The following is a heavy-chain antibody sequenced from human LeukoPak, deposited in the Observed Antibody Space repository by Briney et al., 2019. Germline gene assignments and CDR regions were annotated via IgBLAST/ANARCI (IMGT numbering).Heavy chain of an antibody. J-gene: IGHJ4*02. CDR3: AKTALAGLYFFDY. Sequence: GGSLRLSCAASGITFSNFAMSWVRQAPGKGLEWVSTISGSGPKPNYDASVKGRLTISRDNSKNTLYLQMNSLIAEDTAVYYCAKTALAGLYFFDYWGQGTLVTVSS. V-gene: IGHV3-23*01. D-gene: IGHD2-15*01. CDR1: GITFSNFA. CDR2: ISGSGPKP.